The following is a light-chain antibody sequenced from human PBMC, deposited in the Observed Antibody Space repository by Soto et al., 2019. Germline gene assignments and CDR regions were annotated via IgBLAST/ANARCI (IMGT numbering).Light chain of an antibody. CDR2: GAS. CDR3: QQYNNWLLT. V-gene: IGKV3-15*01. CDR1: QNIRTN. Sequence: IVMTQSPATLSVSPGERATFPCRASQNIRTNLAWYQQKPGQVPRLLIYGASTRATGVPARFSGSGSGTEFILTISSLQSEDFAIYYCQQYNNWLLTFGGGTKVDIK. J-gene: IGKJ4*01.